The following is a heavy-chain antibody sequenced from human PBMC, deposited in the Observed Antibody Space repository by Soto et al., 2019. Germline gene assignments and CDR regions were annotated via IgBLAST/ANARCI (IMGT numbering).Heavy chain of an antibody. J-gene: IGHJ4*02. CDR2: IDYSGST. D-gene: IGHD6-13*01. CDR1: GGSISTYY. CDR3: ARQSPFSSSWYLDY. Sequence: SETLSLTCIVSGGSISTYYWTWIRQPPGKGLEWIGYIDYSGSTNYNPSLKSRVTISIDTSRNQFSLKLSSVTAADTAVYYCARQSPFSSSWYLDYWGQGSLVTVSS. V-gene: IGHV4-59*01.